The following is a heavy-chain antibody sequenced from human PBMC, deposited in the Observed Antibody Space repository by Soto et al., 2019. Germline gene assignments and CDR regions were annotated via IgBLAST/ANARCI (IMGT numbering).Heavy chain of an antibody. V-gene: IGHV3-11*01. Sequence: GGSLRLSCAASGFTFSDYYMSWIRQAPGKGLEWVSYISSSGSTIYYADSVKGRFTISRDNAKNSLYLQMNSLRAEDTAVYYCAREIHDYGDFFDYYYMDVWGKGTTVTVSS. CDR1: GFTFSDYY. D-gene: IGHD4-17*01. J-gene: IGHJ6*03. CDR3: AREIHDYGDFFDYYYMDV. CDR2: ISSSGSTI.